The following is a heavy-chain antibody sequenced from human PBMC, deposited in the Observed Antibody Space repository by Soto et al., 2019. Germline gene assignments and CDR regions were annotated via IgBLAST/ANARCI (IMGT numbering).Heavy chain of an antibody. Sequence: QVHLVQSGAEVKKPGSSVKVSCKVSEGIFSTYAISWLRQAPGQGLEWMGGIIPLFGTPNYAQRFQGRVTITADESTSTAYMDLSRLRCEDTAVYYCARDRDDYGSGNYYNRIDFWGQGTLVTDSS. CDR2: IIPLFGTP. J-gene: IGHJ4*02. V-gene: IGHV1-69*01. D-gene: IGHD3-10*01. CDR3: ARDRDDYGSGNYYNRIDF. CDR1: EGIFSTYA.